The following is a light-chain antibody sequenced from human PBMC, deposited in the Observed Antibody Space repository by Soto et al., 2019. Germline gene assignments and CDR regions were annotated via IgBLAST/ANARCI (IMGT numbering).Light chain of an antibody. J-gene: IGKJ4*01. CDR1: QSVSTF. CDR3: QQRSSWRVT. CDR2: DAS. Sequence: EIVLTQFPATLSLSPGERATLSCRASQSVSTFLAWYQQKPGQAPRLVVYDASKRATGIPARFSGSGSGIDFTLTISSLEPEDFAVYYCQQRSSWRVTFGGGTKVEIK. V-gene: IGKV3-11*01.